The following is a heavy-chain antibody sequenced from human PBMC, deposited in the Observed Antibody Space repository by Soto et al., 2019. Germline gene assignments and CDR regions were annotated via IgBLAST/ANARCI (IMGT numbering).Heavy chain of an antibody. Sequence: QVQLVESGGGVVQPGRSLRLSCAASGFTFSSYAMHVVPQAPGKGLAWVAVISYDVSNKYYADSVKGRFTISRDKSKNTLYLQMNSLRAEDTAVYYCARDPALQPIFGVGPFDYWGQGPLVTVSS. V-gene: IGHV3-30-3*01. CDR2: ISYDVSNK. J-gene: IGHJ4*02. CDR1: GFTFSSYA. D-gene: IGHD3-3*01. CDR3: ARDPALQPIFGVGPFDY.